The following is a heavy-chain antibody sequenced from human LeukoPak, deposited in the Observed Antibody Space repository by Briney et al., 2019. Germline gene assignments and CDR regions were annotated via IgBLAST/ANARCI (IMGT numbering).Heavy chain of an antibody. J-gene: IGHJ4*02. Sequence: GGSLRLSCAGSGFTFSSDWMHWVRQAPGKGLVWLSRINSDGSSRSYADSVKGRFTISRDNGKNTLYLQMNSLRAEDTAVYYCARNGGTYYGLNDYWGQGTRVTVSS. V-gene: IGHV3-74*01. D-gene: IGHD1-26*01. CDR2: INSDGSSR. CDR1: GFTFSSDW. CDR3: ARNGGTYYGLNDY.